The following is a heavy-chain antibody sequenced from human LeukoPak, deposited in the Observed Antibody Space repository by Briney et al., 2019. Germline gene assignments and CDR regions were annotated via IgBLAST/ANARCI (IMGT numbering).Heavy chain of an antibody. Sequence: SETLSLTCAVYGGSFSGYYWSWIRQPPGKGLEWIGEINHSGSTNYNPSLKSRVTISVDASKNQFSLKLSSVAAADTAVYYCARLYGYSGYDTSDYWGQGTLVTVSS. J-gene: IGHJ4*02. D-gene: IGHD5-12*01. CDR3: ARLYGYSGYDTSDY. CDR1: GGSFSGYY. V-gene: IGHV4-34*01. CDR2: INHSGST.